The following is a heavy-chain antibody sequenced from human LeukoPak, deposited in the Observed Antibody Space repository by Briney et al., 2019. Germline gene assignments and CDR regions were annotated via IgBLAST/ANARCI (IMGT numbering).Heavy chain of an antibody. CDR1: GGSISSYY. Sequence: SETLSLTCTVSGGSISSYYWSWIRQPPGKGLEWIGYIYYSGSTNYNPSLKSRVTISVDTSKNQFSLKLSSVTAADTAVYYCARSEGIAVAPTDYWGQGTLVTVSS. CDR3: ARSEGIAVAPTDY. V-gene: IGHV4-59*01. J-gene: IGHJ4*02. D-gene: IGHD6-19*01. CDR2: IYYSGST.